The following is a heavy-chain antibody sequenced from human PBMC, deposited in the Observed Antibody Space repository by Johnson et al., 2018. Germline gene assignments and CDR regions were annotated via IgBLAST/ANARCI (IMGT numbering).Heavy chain of an antibody. J-gene: IGHJ3*02. CDR2: ISGSSLYK. D-gene: IGHD2-2*01. Sequence: VQLVQSGGGLVKPGGSLSLSCAASGFTFRTYTMSWVRQAPGQGLEWVSSISGSSLYKYYADSMKVRFTISRENAKNLLYLQMSGLRAEDTAVYYCARDSGIIVAPAPDAFDIWGQGTVVTVSS. V-gene: IGHV3-21*06. CDR1: GFTFRTYT. CDR3: ARDSGIIVAPAPDAFDI.